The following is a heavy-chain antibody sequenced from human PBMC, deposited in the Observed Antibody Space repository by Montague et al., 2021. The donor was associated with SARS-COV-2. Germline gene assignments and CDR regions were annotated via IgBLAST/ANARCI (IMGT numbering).Heavy chain of an antibody. CDR3: ARGGEWKRHFDY. D-gene: IGHD3-10*01. CDR1: GGSINNYY. J-gene: IGHJ4*02. CDR2: IYYTGST. Sequence: SDTLSLTCNVSGGSINNYYWSWIRQSPGRGLEWIGYIYYTGSTTRNPSLDSRVTISLDTSRDLVSLELRSLTAADTAVYYCARGGEWKRHFDYWGQGTLVAVSS. V-gene: IGHV4-59*07.